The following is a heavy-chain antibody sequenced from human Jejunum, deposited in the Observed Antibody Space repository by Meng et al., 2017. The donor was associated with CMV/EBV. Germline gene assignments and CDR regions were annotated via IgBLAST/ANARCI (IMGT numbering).Heavy chain of an antibody. CDR1: GYSISSGYY. CDR3: ARLSVGQFDY. Sequence: CSVSGYSISSGYYWGWIRQPPGKGLEWIGSSYHSGITNYNPSLKSRVTISVDTSKNQFSLKLSSVTAADTAVYYCARLSVGQFDYWGQGSLVTVSS. J-gene: IGHJ4*02. V-gene: IGHV4-38-2*02. D-gene: IGHD5/OR15-5a*01. CDR2: SYHSGIT.